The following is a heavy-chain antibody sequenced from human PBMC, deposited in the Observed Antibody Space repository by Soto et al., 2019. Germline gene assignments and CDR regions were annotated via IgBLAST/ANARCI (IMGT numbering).Heavy chain of an antibody. CDR1: GFTVSSNY. Sequence: GGSLRLSCAASGFTVSSNYMSWVRQAPGKGLEWVSVIYSGGSTYYADSVKGRFTISRDNSKNTLYLQMNSLRAEDTAVYYCVRDSCSSTSCYSDYWGQGTLVTVSS. V-gene: IGHV3-66*01. J-gene: IGHJ4*02. CDR2: IYSGGST. D-gene: IGHD2-2*01. CDR3: VRDSCSSTSCYSDY.